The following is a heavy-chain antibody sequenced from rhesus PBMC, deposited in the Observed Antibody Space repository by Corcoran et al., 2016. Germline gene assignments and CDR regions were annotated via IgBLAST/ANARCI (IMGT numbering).Heavy chain of an antibody. CDR2: IYGCSGST. Sequence: QVQLQESGPGLVKPSETLSLTCAVSGGSISSNYWSWIRQSPGKGLAWLGHIYGCSGSTGYNPSPKSRVTISTDTSKNQFSLKLSSVTAADTAVYFCARYSYGGSYPFDDWGQGVLVTVSS. CDR1: GGSISSNY. D-gene: IGHD3-16*01. V-gene: IGHV4-160*01. CDR3: ARYSYGGSYPFDD. J-gene: IGHJ4*01.